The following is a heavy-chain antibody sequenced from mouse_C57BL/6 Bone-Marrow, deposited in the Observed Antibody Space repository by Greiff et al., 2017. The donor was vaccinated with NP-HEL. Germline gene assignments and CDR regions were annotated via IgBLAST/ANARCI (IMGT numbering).Heavy chain of an antibody. CDR2: IYPGSGNT. J-gene: IGHJ4*01. CDR3: ARWGITTVVEGYAMDY. Sequence: QVQLKQSGAELVRPGASVKLSCKASGYTFTDYYINWVKQRPGQGLEWIARIYPGSGNTYYNEKFKGKATLTAEKSSSTAYMQLSSLTSEDSAVYFCARWGITTVVEGYAMDYWGQGTSVTVSS. CDR1: GYTFTDYY. D-gene: IGHD1-1*01. V-gene: IGHV1-76*01.